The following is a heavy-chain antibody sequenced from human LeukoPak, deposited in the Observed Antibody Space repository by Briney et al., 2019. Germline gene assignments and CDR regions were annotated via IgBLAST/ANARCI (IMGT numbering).Heavy chain of an antibody. CDR1: GFTFSSYA. CDR2: ISGSSGRT. Sequence: GGSLRLSCAASGFTFSSYAMSWVRQAPGKGLEWVSVISGSSGRTYYADSVKGRFTISRDNSKNTLYLQMNSLRAEDTAVYYCAKGLRYFADCDCWGQGTLVTVSS. V-gene: IGHV3-23*01. D-gene: IGHD3-9*01. CDR3: AKGLRYFADCDC. J-gene: IGHJ4*02.